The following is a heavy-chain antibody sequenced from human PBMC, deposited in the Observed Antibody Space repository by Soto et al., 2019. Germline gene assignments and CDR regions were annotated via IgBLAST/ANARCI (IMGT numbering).Heavy chain of an antibody. CDR3: ARDQGYGGEQLARDTKPFPKTYYYGMDV. CDR1: GFTFSSYA. J-gene: IGHJ6*02. V-gene: IGHV3-30-3*01. D-gene: IGHD6-6*01. Sequence: GGSLRLSCAASGFTFSSYAMHWVRQAPGKGLEWVAVISYDGSNKYYADSVKGRFTISRDNSKNTLYLQMNSLRAEDPAVYYCARDQGYGGEQLARDTKPFPKTYYYGMDVWGQGTTVTVSS. CDR2: ISYDGSNK.